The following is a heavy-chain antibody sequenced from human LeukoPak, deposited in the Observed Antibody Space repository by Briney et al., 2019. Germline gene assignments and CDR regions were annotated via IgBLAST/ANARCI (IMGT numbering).Heavy chain of an antibody. Sequence: GGSLRLSCAASGFTFSSYEMNWVRQAPGKGLEWVSYISSSGSTIYYADSVKGRFTISRDNAKNSLYLQMNSLRAEDTAVYYCASDTSYGDYVYFDLWGRGTLVTVSS. CDR1: GFTFSSYE. CDR3: ASDTSYGDYVYFDL. J-gene: IGHJ2*01. V-gene: IGHV3-48*03. D-gene: IGHD4-17*01. CDR2: ISSSGSTI.